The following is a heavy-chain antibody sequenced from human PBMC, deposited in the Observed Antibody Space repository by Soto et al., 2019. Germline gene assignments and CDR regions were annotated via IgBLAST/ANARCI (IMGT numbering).Heavy chain of an antibody. Sequence: QVQLQQWGAGLLKPSETLSLTCAVYGGSFSGYYWSWIRQPPGKGLEWIGEINHSGSTNYNPSLRXRVTISVDPSKNQFSLKMSSVTAADTAVYYCARGWGRIFDYWGQGTLVTVSS. CDR2: INHSGST. J-gene: IGHJ4*02. CDR3: ARGWGRIFDY. V-gene: IGHV4-34*01. CDR1: GGSFSGYY. D-gene: IGHD7-27*01.